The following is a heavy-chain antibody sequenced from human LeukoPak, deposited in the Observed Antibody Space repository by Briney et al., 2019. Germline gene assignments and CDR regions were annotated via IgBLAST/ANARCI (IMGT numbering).Heavy chain of an antibody. V-gene: IGHV5-51*01. CDR1: GYSFTSYW. CDR2: IYPGDSDT. Sequence: AESLKISCKGSGYSFTSYWIGWVRQMPGKDLEWMGIIYPGDSDTRYSPSFQGQVTISADKSISTAYLQWSSLKASDTAMYYCAREGSVAAKSTYYYGMDVWGQGTTVTVSS. J-gene: IGHJ6*02. D-gene: IGHD2-15*01. CDR3: AREGSVAAKSTYYYGMDV.